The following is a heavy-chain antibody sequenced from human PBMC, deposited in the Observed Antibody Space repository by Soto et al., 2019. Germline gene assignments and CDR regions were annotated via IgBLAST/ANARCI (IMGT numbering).Heavy chain of an antibody. CDR1: GGTFSSYA. J-gene: IGHJ6*02. CDR3: ARVNDFTYYYYGMDV. Sequence: QVQLVQSGAEVKKPGSSVKVSCKTSGGTFSSYALSWVRQAPGQGLEWMGGIIPIFGSANYAQKFQGRVTITADKSTSTAYMELSSLRSDDTAVYYCARVNDFTYYYYGMDVWGQGTTVTVSS. CDR2: IIPIFGSA. V-gene: IGHV1-69*06. D-gene: IGHD3-3*01.